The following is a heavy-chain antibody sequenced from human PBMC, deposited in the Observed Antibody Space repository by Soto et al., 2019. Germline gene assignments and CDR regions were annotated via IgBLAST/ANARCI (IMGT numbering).Heavy chain of an antibody. CDR1: GYTFTSYG. V-gene: IGHV1-18*01. D-gene: IGHD6-19*01. CDR2: ISAYNGNT. CDR3: ARDAGVLNEQWLVLFTAFDI. Sequence: ASVKVSCKASGYTFTSYGISRVRQAPGQGLEWMGWISAYNGNTNYAQKLQGRVTMTTDTSTSTAYMELRSLRSDDTAVYYCARDAGVLNEQWLVLFTAFDIWGQ. J-gene: IGHJ3*02.